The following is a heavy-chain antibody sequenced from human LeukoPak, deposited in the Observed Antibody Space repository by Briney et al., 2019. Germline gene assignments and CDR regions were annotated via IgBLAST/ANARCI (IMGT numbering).Heavy chain of an antibody. J-gene: IGHJ4*02. CDR1: GFTFSDYY. D-gene: IGHD3-22*01. Sequence: PGGSLRLSCAASGFTFSDYYMSWIRQAPGKGLEWVSYISSSGSTIYYADSVKGRFTISRDNAKNSLYLQMNSLRAEDTAVYYCARDSYYYDSSGYPHYWGQGTLVTVSS. CDR3: ARDSYYYDSSGYPHY. CDR2: ISSSGSTI. V-gene: IGHV3-11*01.